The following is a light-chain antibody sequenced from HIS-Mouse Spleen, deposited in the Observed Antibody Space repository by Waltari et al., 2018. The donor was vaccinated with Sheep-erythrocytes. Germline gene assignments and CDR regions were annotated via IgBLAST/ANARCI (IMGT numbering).Light chain of an antibody. CDR3: QQYNSYSPNWT. CDR1: QSISSW. CDR2: KAS. V-gene: IGKV1-5*03. J-gene: IGKJ1*01. Sequence: DIQMTQSPSTLSASVGDRVTITCRASQSISSWLALYQQKPGKAPKLLIYKASSLESGVPSRFSGSGSGTEFTLTISSLQPDDFATYYCQQYNSYSPNWTFGQGTKVEIK.